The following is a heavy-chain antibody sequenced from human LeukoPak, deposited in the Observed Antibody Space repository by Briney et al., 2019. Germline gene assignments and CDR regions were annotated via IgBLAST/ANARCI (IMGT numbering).Heavy chain of an antibody. V-gene: IGHV1-69*05. CDR3: ASVYFDF. CDR2: IIPIFGTA. Sequence: SVKVSCNASGGTFSSYAISWVRQAPGQGLEWMGGIIPIFGTANYAQKFQGRLTMTTDTSTNTAYMELRSLRSDDTAVYYCASVYFDFWGQGTLVTVSS. J-gene: IGHJ4*02. CDR1: GGTFSSYA.